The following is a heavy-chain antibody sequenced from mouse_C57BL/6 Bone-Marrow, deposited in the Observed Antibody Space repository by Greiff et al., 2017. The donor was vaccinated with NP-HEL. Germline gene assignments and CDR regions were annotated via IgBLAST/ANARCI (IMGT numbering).Heavy chain of an antibody. V-gene: IGHV2-2*01. J-gene: IGHJ3*01. Sequence: VQRVESGPGLVQPSQSLSITCTVSGFSLTSYGVHWVRQSPGKGLEWLGVIWSGGSTDYNAAFISRLSISKDNSKSQVFFKMNSLQADDTAIYYCARNKRNWEGTWFAYWGQGTLVTVSA. D-gene: IGHD4-1*01. CDR1: GFSLTSYG. CDR3: ARNKRNWEGTWFAY. CDR2: IWSGGST.